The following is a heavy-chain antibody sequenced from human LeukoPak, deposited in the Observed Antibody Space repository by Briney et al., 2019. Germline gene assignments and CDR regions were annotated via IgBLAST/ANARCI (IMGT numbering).Heavy chain of an antibody. Sequence: GGSLRLSCAASGFTFSSYGMHWVRKAPGKGLGWVAFIRYDGSNKYYADSVKGRFTISRDNSKNTLYLQMNSLRAEDTAVYYCAKDSRRDGKIDYWGQGTLVTVSS. CDR2: IRYDGSNK. J-gene: IGHJ4*02. CDR3: AKDSRRDGKIDY. D-gene: IGHD5-24*01. CDR1: GFTFSSYG. V-gene: IGHV3-30*02.